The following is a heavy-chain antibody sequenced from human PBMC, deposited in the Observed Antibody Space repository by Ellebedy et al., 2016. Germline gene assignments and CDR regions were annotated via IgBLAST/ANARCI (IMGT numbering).Heavy chain of an antibody. CDR3: ARHARISLAGFWNFFDD. V-gene: IGHV5-10-1*01. CDR2: IDPNDSYT. D-gene: IGHD3-3*01. Sequence: GESLKISXTGSGYRFTDSWLSWVRQMPGKGLEWMGRIDPNDSYTYYRPSFQGHVSISADKSINTAYLQWSSLKASDTAMYYCARHARISLAGFWNFFDDWGQGTLVTVSS. CDR1: GYRFTDSW. J-gene: IGHJ4*02.